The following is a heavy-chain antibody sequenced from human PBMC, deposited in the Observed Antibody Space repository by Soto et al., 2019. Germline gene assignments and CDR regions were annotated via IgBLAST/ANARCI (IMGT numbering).Heavy chain of an antibody. CDR3: ATAAAAGNWFDP. CDR1: GYSFTSYW. J-gene: IGHJ5*02. V-gene: IGHV5-10-1*01. CDR2: IDPSDSYT. Sequence: GESLKISRKGSGYSFTSYWISWVRQMPGKGLERMGRIDPSDSYTNYSPSFQGHVTISADKSLSTAYLQWSSLKASDTAMYYCATAAAAGNWFDPWGQGTLVTVSS. D-gene: IGHD6-13*01.